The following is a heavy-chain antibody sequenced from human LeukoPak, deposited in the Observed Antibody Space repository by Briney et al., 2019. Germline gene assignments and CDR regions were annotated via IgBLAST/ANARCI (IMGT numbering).Heavy chain of an antibody. J-gene: IGHJ4*02. Sequence: SQTLSLTCAISGDSVSSNSVAWNWIRQSPSRGLEWLGRTYYRSKWYNDYAVSVKSRITINPDTSKNQFSLQLNSVTPEDTAVYYCARGRSPVLWFGELANFDYWGQGTLVTVSS. V-gene: IGHV6-1*01. CDR2: TYYRSKWYN. CDR3: ARGRSPVLWFGELANFDY. CDR1: GDSVSSNSVA. D-gene: IGHD3-10*01.